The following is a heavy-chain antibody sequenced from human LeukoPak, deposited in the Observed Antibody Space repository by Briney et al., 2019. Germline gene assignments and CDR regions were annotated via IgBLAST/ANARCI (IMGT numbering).Heavy chain of an antibody. V-gene: IGHV3-30*02. D-gene: IGHD1-14*01. CDR3: AKISSSSEPDFDY. J-gene: IGHJ4*02. CDR2: IWPDGSKT. CDR1: GFTFSRYA. Sequence: PGGSLRLSCAASGFTFSRYAMHWVRQAPGKGLEWVAFIWPDGSKTYYADSVRGRFTISRDNSKNTLHLEMNTVRAEDTALYYCAKISSSSEPDFDYWGQGTLVSVSS.